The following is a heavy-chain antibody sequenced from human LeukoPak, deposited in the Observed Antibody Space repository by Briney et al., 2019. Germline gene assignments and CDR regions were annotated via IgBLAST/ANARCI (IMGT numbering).Heavy chain of an antibody. CDR1: GFTFSDYY. CDR3: ARDYPAWAVAGYWFDP. Sequence: GGPLRLSCAASGFTFSDYYMSWIRQAPGKGLEWVSYISSSGSTIYYADSVKGRFTISRDNAKNSLYLQMNSLRAEDTAVYYCARDYPAWAVAGYWFDPWGQGTLVTVSS. D-gene: IGHD6-19*01. V-gene: IGHV3-11*01. J-gene: IGHJ5*02. CDR2: ISSSGSTI.